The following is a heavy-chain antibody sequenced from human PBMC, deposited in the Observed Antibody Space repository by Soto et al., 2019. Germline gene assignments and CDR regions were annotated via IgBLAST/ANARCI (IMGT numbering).Heavy chain of an antibody. CDR1: GYPFTGHY. D-gene: IGHD2-2*01. CDR2: IKAKRGAT. CDR3: ARDLLCSRSSCVNLAGYSSSSKYYYYGMDV. Sequence: GSVKVSFKASGYPFTGHYIHLVRQAPGQGPEWIGWIKAKRGATNYAQKFQGWVTMTRDTSISTAYMELSRLRSDDTAVYYCARDLLCSRSSCVNLAGYSSSSKYYYYGMDVWGQGTPVTVSS. V-gene: IGHV1-2*04. J-gene: IGHJ6*02.